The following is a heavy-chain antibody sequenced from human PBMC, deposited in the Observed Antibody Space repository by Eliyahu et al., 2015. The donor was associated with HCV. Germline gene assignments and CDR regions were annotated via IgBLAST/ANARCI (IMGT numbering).Heavy chain of an antibody. D-gene: IGHD1-26*01. CDR3: ARDLFGIGGSRV. J-gene: IGHJ4*02. V-gene: IGHV3-74*01. CDR2: INSDGSST. Sequence: EXQLVESGGXLXQPGGSLXLSCXASGFXFSSYWMXWVRQAXGKGLVWVSRINSDGSSTSYADSVKGRFTISRDNAKNTLYLQMNSLRAEDTAVYYCARDLFGIGGSRVWGQGTLVTVSS. CDR1: GFXFSSYW.